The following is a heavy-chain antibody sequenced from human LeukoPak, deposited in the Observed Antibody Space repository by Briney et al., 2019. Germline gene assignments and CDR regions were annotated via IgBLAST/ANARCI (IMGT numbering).Heavy chain of an antibody. CDR2: IYYSGST. CDR1: GGSISSGGYY. V-gene: IGHV4-31*03. J-gene: IGHJ5*02. Sequence: SETLSLTCTVSGGSISSGGYYWSWIRQHPGKGLEWIGYIYYSGSTYYNPSLKSRVTISVDTSKNQFSLKLSSVTAADTAVYYCARAERRQLVMMWFDPWGQGTLVTVSS. D-gene: IGHD6-13*01. CDR3: ARAERRQLVMMWFDP.